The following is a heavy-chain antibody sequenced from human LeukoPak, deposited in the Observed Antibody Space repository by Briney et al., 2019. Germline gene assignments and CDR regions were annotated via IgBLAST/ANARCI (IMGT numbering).Heavy chain of an antibody. Sequence: GGSLRLSCEASGFAFNSYTITWVRQAPGKGLESVSSITSRSSHIYIADSVKGRFTISRDNAKYSLFLQMSSLRVEDTAVYYCARVAQGATTENYFYYYMDVWGKGTTVTVSS. V-gene: IGHV3-21*01. CDR3: ARVAQGATTENYFYYYMDV. CDR2: ITSRSSHI. D-gene: IGHD4-11*01. CDR1: GFAFNSYT. J-gene: IGHJ6*03.